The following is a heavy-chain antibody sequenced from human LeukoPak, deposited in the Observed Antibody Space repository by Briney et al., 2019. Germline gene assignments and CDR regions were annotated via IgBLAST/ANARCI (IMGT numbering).Heavy chain of an antibody. V-gene: IGHV3-23*01. Sequence: PGGSLRLSCAASGFTFSSYSMNWVRQAPGRGLEWVSAISGSDGSTYYADSVKGRFTISRDNSKNTLYLQMNSLRAEDTAVYYCASLGTYYYGSGSYYRSYWGQGTLVTVSS. D-gene: IGHD3-10*01. J-gene: IGHJ4*02. CDR3: ASLGTYYYGSGSYYRSY. CDR2: ISGSDGST. CDR1: GFTFSSYS.